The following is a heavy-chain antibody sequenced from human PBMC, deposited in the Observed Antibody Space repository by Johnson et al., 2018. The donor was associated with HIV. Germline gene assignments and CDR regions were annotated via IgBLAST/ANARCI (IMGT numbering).Heavy chain of an antibody. CDR2: INQDGREK. CDR1: GFTFSSYW. Sequence: EVQLVESGGGLVQPGGSLRISCAASGFTFSSYWMTWVRQAPGKGLEWVANINQDGREKYYAASVKGRFTISRDNPKNSLYLQMNSLRAGDTAVYYGARQVYCSSTSCSSAFDIWGQGTVVTVSS. D-gene: IGHD2-2*01. J-gene: IGHJ3*02. V-gene: IGHV3-7*01. CDR3: ARQVYCSSTSCSSAFDI.